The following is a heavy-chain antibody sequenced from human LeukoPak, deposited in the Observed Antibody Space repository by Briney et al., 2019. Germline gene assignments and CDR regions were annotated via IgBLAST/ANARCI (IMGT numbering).Heavy chain of an antibody. CDR3: ARAVGGENWFDP. CDR1: GGSISSYY. D-gene: IGHD4-23*01. Sequence: SETLSLTCTVSGGSISSYYWSWIRQPPGKGLEWIGYIYYSGSTNYNPSLKSRVTISVDTSKNQFSLKLSSVTAADTAVYYCARAVGGENWFDPWGQGTLVTVSS. V-gene: IGHV4-59*01. J-gene: IGHJ5*02. CDR2: IYYSGST.